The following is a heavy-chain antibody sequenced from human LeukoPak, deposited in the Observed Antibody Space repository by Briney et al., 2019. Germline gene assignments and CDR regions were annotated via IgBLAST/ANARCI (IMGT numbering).Heavy chain of an antibody. D-gene: IGHD3-22*01. CDR3: AKPAGSHYYDSSGYYFDY. Sequence: GGSLRLSCAASGFTVSNNYMSWVRQAPGKGLEWVSVIYSGGSTYYADSVKGRFTISRDTSKNTLYLQMNSLRADDTAVYYCAKPAGSHYYDSSGYYFDYWGQGTLVTVSS. V-gene: IGHV3-53*01. J-gene: IGHJ4*02. CDR2: IYSGGST. CDR1: GFTVSNNY.